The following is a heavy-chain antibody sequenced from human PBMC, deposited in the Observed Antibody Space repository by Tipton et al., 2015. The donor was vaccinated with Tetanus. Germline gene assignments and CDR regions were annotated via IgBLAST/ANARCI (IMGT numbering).Heavy chain of an antibody. D-gene: IGHD3-22*01. CDR2: ISGSDGST. CDR3: AKDRHYYDSSGYYYYFDY. CDR1: GFTFSSYA. V-gene: IGHV3-23*01. Sequence: SLRLSCAASGFTFSSYAMSWVRQAPGKGLEWVSAISGSDGSTYYADSVKGRFTISRDNSENTLYLQMNSLRAEDTAVYYCAKDRHYYDSSGYYYYFDYWGQGTLVTVSS. J-gene: IGHJ4*02.